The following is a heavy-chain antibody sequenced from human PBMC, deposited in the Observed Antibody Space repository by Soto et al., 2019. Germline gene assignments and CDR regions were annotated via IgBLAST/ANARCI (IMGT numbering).Heavy chain of an antibody. CDR2: INPSDGST. D-gene: IGHD4-17*01. Sequence: QVFLVQSGAEVKKLGASVKVSCKTSGYTFTTYYMHWVRQAPGQGLEWMGVINPSDGSTYSAQKFQGRVTMTRDTSTSTVYLELSSLRAEDSAMYYCVRDRFGYGDSGDWGQGTLVTVSS. CDR3: VRDRFGYGDSGD. V-gene: IGHV1-46*01. J-gene: IGHJ4*02. CDR1: GYTFTTYY.